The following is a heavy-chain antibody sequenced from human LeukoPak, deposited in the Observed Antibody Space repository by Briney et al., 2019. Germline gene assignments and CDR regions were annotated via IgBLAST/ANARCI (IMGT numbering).Heavy chain of an antibody. D-gene: IGHD3-10*01. CDR2: INHSGST. CDR3: AREMVRGPHFDY. CDR1: GGSFSGYY. Sequence: TTSETLSLTCAVYGGSFSGYYWSWIRQPPGKGLEWIGEINHSGSTYYNPSLKSRVTISVDTSKNQFSLKLSSVTAADTAVYYCAREMVRGPHFDYWGQGTLVTVSS. V-gene: IGHV4-34*01. J-gene: IGHJ4*02.